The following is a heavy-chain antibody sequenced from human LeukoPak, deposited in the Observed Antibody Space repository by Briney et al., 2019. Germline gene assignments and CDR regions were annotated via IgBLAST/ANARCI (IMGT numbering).Heavy chain of an antibody. D-gene: IGHD4-17*01. Sequence: SETPSLTCTVSDGSITNYDWSWVRQPPGKGLEFIGHVHYSGTTNYNPSLRSRVTISIDTSKKHFFLKLKSVTAADTAVYYCATGYGDFRVEGRYFYSWGQGTLVTVSS. J-gene: IGHJ4*02. V-gene: IGHV4-59*01. CDR2: VHYSGTT. CDR3: ATGYGDFRVEGRYFYS. CDR1: DGSITNYD.